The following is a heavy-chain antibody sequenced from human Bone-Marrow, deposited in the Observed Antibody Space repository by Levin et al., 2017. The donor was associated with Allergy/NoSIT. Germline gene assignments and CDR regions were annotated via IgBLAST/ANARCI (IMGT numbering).Heavy chain of an antibody. Sequence: TGGSLRLSCVASGFTFSNFAMHWVRQAPGKGLEWVAVIRFDGTRKFYAESVEGRFTISRDNSKNTLYLQMNSLRTADTAVYYCAKRGSIAARNDAFDVWGQGTLVTVSS. V-gene: IGHV3-30-3*02. CDR2: IRFDGTRK. J-gene: IGHJ3*01. CDR1: GFTFSNFA. CDR3: AKRGSIAARNDAFDV. D-gene: IGHD6-6*01.